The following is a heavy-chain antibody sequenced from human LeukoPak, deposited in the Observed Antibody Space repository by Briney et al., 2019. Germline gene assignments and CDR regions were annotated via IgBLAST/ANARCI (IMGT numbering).Heavy chain of an antibody. CDR2: ISSSSSYI. J-gene: IGHJ4*02. V-gene: IGHV3-21*01. CDR1: GFTFSSYS. D-gene: IGHD2-15*01. CDR3: AGWDASLLESEVVVAATGTNRGNY. Sequence: GGSLRLSCAASGFTFSSYSMNWVRQAPGKGLEWVSSISSSSSYIYYADSVKGRFTISRDNAKNSLYLQMNSLRAEDTAVYYCAGWDASLLESEVVVAATGTNRGNYWGQGTLVTVSS.